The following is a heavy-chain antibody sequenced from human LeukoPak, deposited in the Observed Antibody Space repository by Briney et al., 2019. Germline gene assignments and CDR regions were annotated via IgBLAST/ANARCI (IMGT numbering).Heavy chain of an antibody. D-gene: IGHD3-22*01. CDR2: IYSGGST. J-gene: IGHJ4*02. Sequence: PWGSLRLSCPASGFTVSSNYMSWARQAPGKGLEWVSVIYSGGSTYYADSVKGRFTISRDNSKNTLYLHMNTLRAEDTAVYYCARDSSGAGYYFDYWGQGTLVTV. CDR1: GFTVSSNY. V-gene: IGHV3-66*02. CDR3: ARDSSGAGYYFDY.